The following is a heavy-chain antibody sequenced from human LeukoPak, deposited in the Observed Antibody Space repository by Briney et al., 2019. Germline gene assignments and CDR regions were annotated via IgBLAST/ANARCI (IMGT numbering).Heavy chain of an antibody. CDR1: GGSISSSNW. CDR2: IYHSGST. J-gene: IGHJ4*02. CDR3: ARSGYYDSSGYSYYFDY. V-gene: IGHV4-4*02. D-gene: IGHD3-22*01. Sequence: SETLSLTCAVSGGSISSSNWWSWVRQPPGKGLEWIGEIYHSGSTNYNPSLKSRVTISVDKSKNQFSLKLSSVTAADTAVYYCARSGYYDSSGYSYYFDYWGQGTLVTVSS.